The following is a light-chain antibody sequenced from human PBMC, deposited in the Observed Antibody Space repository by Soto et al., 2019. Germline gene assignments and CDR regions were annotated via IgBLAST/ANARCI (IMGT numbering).Light chain of an antibody. CDR3: QQRRNWPPEVT. J-gene: IGKJ3*01. V-gene: IGKV3-11*01. Sequence: EIVLTQSPDTLSLSPGERATLSCRASQSVSSSLAWYQQKPGQAPRLLIYDASNRATGIPARFSGSGSGTDFTLPISSLEHEDFSVYYCQQRRNWPPEVTFGPGTKVDIK. CDR2: DAS. CDR1: QSVSSS.